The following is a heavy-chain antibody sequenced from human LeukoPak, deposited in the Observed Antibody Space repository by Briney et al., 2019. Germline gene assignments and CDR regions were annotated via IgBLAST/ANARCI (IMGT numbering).Heavy chain of an antibody. J-gene: IGHJ6*03. CDR1: GGSISSNSYY. CDR2: IYHSGST. V-gene: IGHV4-39*07. Sequence: SETLSLTCAVSGGSISSNSYYWGWIRQPPGKGLEWIGSIYHSGSTYSNPSLKSRVTISVDTSKNQFSLNLSSVTAADTAVYYCARVDWLANYYYYMDVWGKGTTVTVSS. D-gene: IGHD2-21*01. CDR3: ARVDWLANYYYYMDV.